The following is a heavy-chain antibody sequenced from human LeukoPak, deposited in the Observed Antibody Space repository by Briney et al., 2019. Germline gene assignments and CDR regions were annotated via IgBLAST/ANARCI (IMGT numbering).Heavy chain of an antibody. CDR2: IKSDGSST. V-gene: IGHV3-74*01. D-gene: IGHD3-10*01. J-gene: IGHJ4*02. CDR1: GFTFSSYW. CDR3: ARGLLWFGELFDY. Sequence: GGSLRLSRAASGFTFSSYWMHWVRQAPGKGLVWVSRIKSDGSSTSYVDSVKGRFTISRDNAKNTLYLQMNSLRAEDTAVYYCARGLLWFGELFDYWGQGTLVTVCS.